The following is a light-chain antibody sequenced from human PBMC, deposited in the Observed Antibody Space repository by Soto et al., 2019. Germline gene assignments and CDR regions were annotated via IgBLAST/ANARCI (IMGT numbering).Light chain of an antibody. V-gene: IGLV1-51*01. J-gene: IGLJ1*01. Sequence: QSVLTQPPSVYAAPGQKVTISCSGSGSNIGGNSVSWYQQLPGTAPKLLIYDDNKRPSGIPDRFSGSKSGTSATLGITGFQTGDEADYYCGSWDSSLSAYVFGTGTKV. CDR1: GSNIGGNS. CDR3: GSWDSSLSAYV. CDR2: DDN.